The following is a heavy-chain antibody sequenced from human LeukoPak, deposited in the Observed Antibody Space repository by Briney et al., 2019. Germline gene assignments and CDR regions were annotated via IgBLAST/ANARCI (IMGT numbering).Heavy chain of an antibody. CDR3: ARITTWGARGPFDY. CDR1: GGSISSSSYY. CDR2: IYYSGST. J-gene: IGHJ4*02. Sequence: SETLSLTCTVSGGSISSSSYYWGWIRQPPGKGLEWIGSIYYSGSTYDNPSLKSRVTISVDTCQNQFSLKLSSVTTADTAVYYCARITTWGARGPFDYWGQGTLVTASS. V-gene: IGHV4-39*01. D-gene: IGHD3-3*01.